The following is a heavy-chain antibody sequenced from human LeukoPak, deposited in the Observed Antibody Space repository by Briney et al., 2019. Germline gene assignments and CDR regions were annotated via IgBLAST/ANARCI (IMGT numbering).Heavy chain of an antibody. CDR3: AKDRVPSMVGAPDY. Sequence: QTGGSLRLSCAASGITFSSYGMHWVRQAPGKGLEWVAFIRYDGSNKYYADSVKGRFTISRDNSKNTLYLQMNSLRAEDTAVYYCAKDRVPSMVGAPDYWGQGTLVTVSS. CDR1: GITFSSYG. CDR2: IRYDGSNK. V-gene: IGHV3-30*02. J-gene: IGHJ4*02. D-gene: IGHD1-26*01.